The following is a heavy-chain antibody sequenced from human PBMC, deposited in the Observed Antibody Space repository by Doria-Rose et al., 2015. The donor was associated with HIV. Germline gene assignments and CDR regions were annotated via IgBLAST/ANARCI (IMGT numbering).Heavy chain of an antibody. CDR1: GGSISSYY. D-gene: IGHD3-10*01. J-gene: IGHJ5*02. CDR3: GRFRGGGSGKLLEGWFDP. V-gene: IGHV4-59*01. CDR2: FSYSGST. Sequence: QVQLQKSGPGLVKPSETLSLTCTVSGGSISSYYWTWIRQPPGKGLEWIGCFSYSGSTNYYPSLKSRVTISMDTSKNRFSLMLSSGTAADRAMYYCGRFRGGGSGKLLEGWFDPWGQGTLVTVSS.